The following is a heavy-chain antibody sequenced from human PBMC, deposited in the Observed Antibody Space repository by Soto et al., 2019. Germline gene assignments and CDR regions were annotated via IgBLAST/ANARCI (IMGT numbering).Heavy chain of an antibody. CDR2: IYYSGST. D-gene: IGHD2-21*02. CDR3: ARHPSDFWFDP. V-gene: IGHV4-28*01. Sequence: SETLSLTCAVSGYSISSSNWWGWIRQPPGKGLEWIGYIYYSGSTYYNPSLKSRVTVSVDTSKNQFSLKLSSVTAADTAVYYCARHPSDFWFDPWGQGTLVTVSS. CDR1: GYSISSSNW. J-gene: IGHJ5*02.